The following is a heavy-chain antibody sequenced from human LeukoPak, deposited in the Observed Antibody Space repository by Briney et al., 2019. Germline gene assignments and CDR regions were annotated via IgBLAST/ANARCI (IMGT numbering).Heavy chain of an antibody. D-gene: IGHD7-27*01. CDR2: INPNGDET. Sequence: GASVKVTCKASGNTFNGYYAHWVRLAPGQGLEWMGWINPNGDETNFAPRFQGRVTLTRDTSISAAYMELTSLTFDDTAVYYCATKELGEPFFFDYWGQGTLVTVSS. J-gene: IGHJ4*02. V-gene: IGHV1-2*02. CDR1: GNTFNGYY. CDR3: ATKELGEPFFFDY.